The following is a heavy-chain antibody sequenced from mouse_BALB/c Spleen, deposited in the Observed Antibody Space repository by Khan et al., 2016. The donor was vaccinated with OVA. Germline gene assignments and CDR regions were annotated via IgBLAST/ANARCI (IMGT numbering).Heavy chain of an antibody. CDR1: GYTFSSYW. Sequence: QVQLKQSGAELMKPGASVKISCKATGYTFSSYWIEWVKQRPGHGLEWIGEILPGRGNTNFNEKFKGKATITADKSSNIAYLQLSSLTSEDSAVCYCASGAETTYGVDYWGQGTSVTVSS. J-gene: IGHJ4*01. CDR3: ASGAETTYGVDY. D-gene: IGHD2-12*01. CDR2: ILPGRGNT. V-gene: IGHV1-9*01.